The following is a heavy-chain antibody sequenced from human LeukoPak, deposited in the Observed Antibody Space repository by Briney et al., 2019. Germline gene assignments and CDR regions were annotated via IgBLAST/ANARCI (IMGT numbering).Heavy chain of an antibody. CDR2: ISSGGGDT. J-gene: IGHJ4*02. V-gene: IGHV3-48*02. Sequence: PGGSLRLSCGASDFSFRTYSMIWARQTPGTGLEWISYISSGGGDTHYAESVKGRFSISRDNAKNSLFLQMNRLKDEDTAVYYCARVGVGDWGSVWDHWGQGVRVTVSS. CDR1: DFSFRTYS. D-gene: IGHD3-16*01. CDR3: ARVGVGDWGSVWDH.